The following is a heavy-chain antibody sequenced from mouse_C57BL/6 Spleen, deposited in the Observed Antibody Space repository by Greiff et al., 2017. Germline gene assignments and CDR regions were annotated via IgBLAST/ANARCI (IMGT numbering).Heavy chain of an antibody. CDR3: ARGGKMDY. V-gene: IGHV1-54*01. J-gene: IGHJ2*01. CDR2: INPGSGGT. Sequence: QVQLKQSGAELVRPGTSVKVSCKASGYAFTNYLIKWVKQRPGQGLEWIGVINPGSGGTNYNEKFKGKATLTADKSSSTAYMQLISLTSEDSAVYVCARGGKMDYWGQGTTLTVSS. CDR1: GYAFTNYL.